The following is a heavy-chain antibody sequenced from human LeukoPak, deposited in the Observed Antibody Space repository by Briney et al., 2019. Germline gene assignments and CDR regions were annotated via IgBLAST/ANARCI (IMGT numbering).Heavy chain of an antibody. CDR2: IYYSGST. D-gene: IGHD3-22*01. CDR3: ASERHYYDSRYADY. Sequence: PSETLSLTCTVSGGSISSGGYYWSWIRQPPGKGLEWIGSIYYSGSTYYNPSLKSRVTISVDTSKNQFSLKLSSVTAADTAVYYCASERHYYDSRYADYWGQGTLVTVSS. CDR1: GGSISSGGYY. J-gene: IGHJ4*02. V-gene: IGHV4-39*07.